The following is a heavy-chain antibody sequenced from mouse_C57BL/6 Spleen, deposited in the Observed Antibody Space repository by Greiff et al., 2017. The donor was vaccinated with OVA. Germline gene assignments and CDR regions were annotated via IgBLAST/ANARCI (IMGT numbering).Heavy chain of an antibody. D-gene: IGHD1-1*01. CDR1: GFTFSSYA. J-gene: IGHJ2*01. CDR2: ISSGGDYI. CDR3: TRAHYYGSSYYFDY. Sequence: EVQVVESGEGLVKPGGSLKLSCAASGFTFSSYAMSWVRQTPEKRLEWVAYISSGGDYIYYADTVKGRFTISRDNARNTLYLQMSSLKSEDTAMYYCTRAHYYGSSYYFDYWGQGTTLTVSS. V-gene: IGHV5-9-1*02.